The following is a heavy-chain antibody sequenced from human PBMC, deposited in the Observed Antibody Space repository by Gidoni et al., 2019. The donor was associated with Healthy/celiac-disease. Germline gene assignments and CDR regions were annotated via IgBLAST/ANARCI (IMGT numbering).Heavy chain of an antibody. CDR3: ARDIYGSGSYRADY. V-gene: IGHV3-20*04. D-gene: IGHD3-10*01. J-gene: IGHJ4*02. CDR2: IKWNGGST. CDR1: GFTFDDYG. Sequence: EVQLVESGGGVVRPGGSPRLSCAAPGFTFDDYGMSWVRQPPGKGLEWVSGIKWNGGSTGYADSVKGRFTISRDNAKNSLYLQMNSLRAEDTALYYCARDIYGSGSYRADYWGQGTLVTVSS.